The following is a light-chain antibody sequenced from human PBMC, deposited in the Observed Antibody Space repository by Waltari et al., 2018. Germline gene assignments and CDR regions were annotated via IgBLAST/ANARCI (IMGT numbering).Light chain of an antibody. CDR1: RLGEKY. V-gene: IGLV3-1*01. Sequence: SYDLTQAPSVSVSPGKTASITCSGDRLGEKYAAWYQQKPGQSPLLVIYQDIKRPSGIPERFSGSKSGNTATLTITGTQAMDEADYYCQALGSGLWVFGGGTKLTVL. CDR3: QALGSGLWV. CDR2: QDI. J-gene: IGLJ3*02.